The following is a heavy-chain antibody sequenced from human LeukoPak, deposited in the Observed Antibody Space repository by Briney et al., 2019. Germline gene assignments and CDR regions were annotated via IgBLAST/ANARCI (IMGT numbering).Heavy chain of an antibody. CDR1: GYTFTNYY. J-gene: IGHJ3*02. D-gene: IGHD5-24*01. CDR3: ARIRDGYNDAYDI. CDR2: INPGGDNT. Sequence: TSVKVSCKASGYTFTNYYIHWVRQAPGQGLEWMGLINPGGDNTNYAQNFQGRVTMTRDTSASTVYMELSSLRSEDTAIYYCARIRDGYNDAYDIWGQGTVVTVPS. V-gene: IGHV1-46*01.